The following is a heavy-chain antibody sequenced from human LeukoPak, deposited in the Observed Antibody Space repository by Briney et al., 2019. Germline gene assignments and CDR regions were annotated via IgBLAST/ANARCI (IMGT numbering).Heavy chain of an antibody. CDR3: AKAAPLRYFDWLFDY. D-gene: IGHD3-9*01. V-gene: IGHV3-53*01. CDR2: IYSGGST. CDR1: GFTVSSNY. Sequence: GGSLRLSCAASGFTVSSNYMSWVRQAPGKGLEWVSVIYSGGSTDYADSVRGRFTISRDNSKNTLYLQMNNLRAEDTAVYYCAKAAPLRYFDWLFDYWGQGTLVTVSS. J-gene: IGHJ4*02.